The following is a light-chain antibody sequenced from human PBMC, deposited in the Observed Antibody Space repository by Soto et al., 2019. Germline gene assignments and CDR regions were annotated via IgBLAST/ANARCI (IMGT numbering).Light chain of an antibody. Sequence: QPVLTQPPSVSGTPGQRVTISCTGSGANIGAGFDVHWYQQLPGTAPKLLIYANNNRPSGVPDRFSGSKSGTSASLAITGLQAEDEADYYCQSYDSYLTWVFGGGTKVTVL. CDR3: QSYDSYLTWV. CDR2: ANN. J-gene: IGLJ3*02. V-gene: IGLV1-40*01. CDR1: GANIGAGFD.